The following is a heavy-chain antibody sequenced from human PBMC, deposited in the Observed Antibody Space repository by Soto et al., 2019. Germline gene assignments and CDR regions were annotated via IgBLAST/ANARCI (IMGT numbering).Heavy chain of an antibody. V-gene: IGHV1-8*02. CDR3: ARMASAGTLNWFDP. CDR2: MNPGSGKT. CDR1: GYTFINFD. J-gene: IGHJ5*02. Sequence: GPPVKVSCKASGYTFINFDISWVRQATGQGLEWMGWMNPGSGKTGYANKFQGRVTMTRDASTGTAHLELSSLTSEDTAVYYCARMASAGTLNWFDPWGQGTLVTV. D-gene: IGHD6-13*01.